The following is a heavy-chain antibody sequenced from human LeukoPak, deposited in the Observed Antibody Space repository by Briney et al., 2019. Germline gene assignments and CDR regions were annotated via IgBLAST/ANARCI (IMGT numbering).Heavy chain of an antibody. CDR1: GGSISSGGYY. CDR3: ARGSITYYYMDV. J-gene: IGHJ6*03. D-gene: IGHD1-26*01. Sequence: SETLSLTCTVSGGSISSGGYYWSWIRQHPGKGLEWIGYIYYSGSAYYNPSLKSRVTISVDTSKNQFSLKLSSVTAADTAVYYCARGSITYYYMDVWGKGTTVTVSS. V-gene: IGHV4-39*01. CDR2: IYYSGSA.